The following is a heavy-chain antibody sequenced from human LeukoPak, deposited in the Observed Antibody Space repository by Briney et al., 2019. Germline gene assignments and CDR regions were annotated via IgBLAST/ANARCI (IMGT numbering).Heavy chain of an antibody. CDR2: ISSSSSYI. D-gene: IGHD1-26*01. CDR1: GFTFSSYS. J-gene: IGHJ4*02. CDR3: ARDWLAVGATPYYFDY. Sequence: GGSLRLSCAASGFTFSSYSMNWVRQAPGKGLEWVSSISSSSSYIYYADSVKGRFTISRDNAKNSLYLQMNSLRAEDTAVYYCARDWLAVGATPYYFDYWGQGTLVTVSS. V-gene: IGHV3-21*01.